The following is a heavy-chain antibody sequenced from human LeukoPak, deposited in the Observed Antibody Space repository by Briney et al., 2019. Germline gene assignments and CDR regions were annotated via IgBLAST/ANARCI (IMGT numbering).Heavy chain of an antibody. V-gene: IGHV3-7*01. CDR3: SRSLNF. J-gene: IGHJ4*02. CDR1: GFTFSRSW. CDR2: IKEDGSET. Sequence: GGSLRLSXATSGFTFSRSWMDWVRQAPGKGLEWVANIKEDGSETHYVDSAKGRFTISRDNAKNSLFLQVDNLRVEDTAIYYCSRSLNFWGQGTLVTVSP.